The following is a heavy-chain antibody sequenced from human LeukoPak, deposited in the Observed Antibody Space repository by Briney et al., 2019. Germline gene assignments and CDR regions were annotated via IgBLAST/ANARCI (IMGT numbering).Heavy chain of an antibody. D-gene: IGHD2-15*01. CDR3: ARLLSHSPTYYFDS. Sequence: ASVKVSCKSSGYTFTSYGISWVRQAPGQGLEWMAWISAYSGHTNYAQKFQGRVTVTADTYTNTAYMELRSLRSDDTAVYYCARLLSHSPTYYFDSWGQGALVTVSS. V-gene: IGHV1-18*01. J-gene: IGHJ4*02. CDR2: ISAYSGHT. CDR1: GYTFTSYG.